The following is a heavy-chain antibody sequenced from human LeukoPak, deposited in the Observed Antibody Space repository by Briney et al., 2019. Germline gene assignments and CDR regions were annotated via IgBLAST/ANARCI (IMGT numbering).Heavy chain of an antibody. J-gene: IGHJ4*02. Sequence: PGGSLTLSCAASGFIFSRYWMSWVRRAPGKGLEGVADINQGGSEKFYVDSVKGRFTITRDNARNSLYLQMNSLRAEDTAIYYCARVTPGGVGSFDYWGQGTLVTVSS. V-gene: IGHV3-7*01. CDR2: INQGGSEK. CDR1: GFIFSRYW. D-gene: IGHD3-16*01. CDR3: ARVTPGGVGSFDY.